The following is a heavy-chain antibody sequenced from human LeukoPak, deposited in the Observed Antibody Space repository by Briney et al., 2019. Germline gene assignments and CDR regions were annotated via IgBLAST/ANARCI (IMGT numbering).Heavy chain of an antibody. CDR2: ITSNGGST. J-gene: IGHJ4*03. CDR3: VKGRCSGSSCYGGDY. CDR1: GFTFSSYA. Sequence: GRSLRLSCSASGFTFSSYAMNWVRQAPGKGLDCVSAITSNGGSTYYADSVKGRFTISRDNSKNTRYLQMSSLRAEDTAVYYCVKGRCSGSSCYGGDYWGQGTTVTVSS. V-gene: IGHV3-64D*06. D-gene: IGHD2-2*01.